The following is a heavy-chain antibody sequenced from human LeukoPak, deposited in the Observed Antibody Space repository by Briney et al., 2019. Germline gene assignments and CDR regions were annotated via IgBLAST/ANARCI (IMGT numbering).Heavy chain of an antibody. J-gene: IGHJ4*02. V-gene: IGHV1-69*05. D-gene: IGHD3-16*01. CDR1: GGTFSSYA. CDR3: AKSIGGAFDY. CDR2: IIPIFGTA. Sequence: SVKVSCKASGGTFSSYAISWVRQAPGQGLEWMGGIIPIFGTANYAQKFQGRVTMTRDASVTTAYMELSGLTSDDTAVYYCAKSIGGAFDYWGQGTLVIVSS.